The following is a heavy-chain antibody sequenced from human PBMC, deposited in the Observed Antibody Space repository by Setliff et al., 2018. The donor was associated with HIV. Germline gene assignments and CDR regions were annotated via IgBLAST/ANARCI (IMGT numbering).Heavy chain of an antibody. Sequence: GETLKISCKGSGYTFTTNWIGWVRQMPGKGLEWMGIIHPDDSDTRYSPSFQGQVTISADKYISTAYLQWNSLKASDTAFYFCARHRHTAAGTLDAFDIWGQGTMVTVSS. D-gene: IGHD6-13*01. V-gene: IGHV5-51*01. CDR1: GYTFTTNW. CDR2: IHPDDSDT. J-gene: IGHJ3*02. CDR3: ARHRHTAAGTLDAFDI.